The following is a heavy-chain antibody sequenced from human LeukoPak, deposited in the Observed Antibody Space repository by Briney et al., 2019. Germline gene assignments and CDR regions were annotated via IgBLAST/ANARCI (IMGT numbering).Heavy chain of an antibody. D-gene: IGHD2-2*01. J-gene: IGHJ4*02. CDR2: IIPIFGTA. CDR1: GGTFSSYA. CDR3: ARDRGGGVVVPAAIDY. Sequence: GASVKVSCKASGGTFSSYAISWVRQAPGQGLEWMGGIIPIFGTANYAQKFQGRVTITADESTSTAYMELSSLRSEDTAVYYCARDRGGGVVVPAAIDYWGQGTLVTVSS. V-gene: IGHV1-69*13.